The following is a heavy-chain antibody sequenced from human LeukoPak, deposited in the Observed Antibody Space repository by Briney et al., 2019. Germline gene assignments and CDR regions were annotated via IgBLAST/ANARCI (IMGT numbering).Heavy chain of an antibody. CDR1: GGSISIYY. V-gene: IGHV4-4*07. D-gene: IGHD3-3*01. J-gene: IGHJ6*03. CDR3: ARSAIFGVVTPHYYYYYMDV. CDR2: IYTSGST. Sequence: PSETLSLTCTVSGGSISIYYWNWIRQPAGKGLEWIGRIYTSGSTNYNPSLKSRVTISVDTSKNQFSLKLSSVTAADTAVYYCARSAIFGVVTPHYYYYYMDVWGKGTTVTVSS.